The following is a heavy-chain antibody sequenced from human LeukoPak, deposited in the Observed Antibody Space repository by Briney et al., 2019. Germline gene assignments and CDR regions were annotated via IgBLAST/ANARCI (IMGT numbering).Heavy chain of an antibody. CDR2: ISYSGST. CDR1: GDSISSYY. V-gene: IGHV4-59*01. J-gene: IGHJ4*02. Sequence: PSETLSLTCTVSGDSISSYYWSWIRQPPGKGLEWIGYISYSGSTNYNPSLKSRVTISVDTSKNQFSLKLSSMTVADSAVYYCARDSAPSSGIAVAGYFDPWGQGALVTVSA. CDR3: ARDSAPSSGIAVAGYFDP. D-gene: IGHD6-19*01.